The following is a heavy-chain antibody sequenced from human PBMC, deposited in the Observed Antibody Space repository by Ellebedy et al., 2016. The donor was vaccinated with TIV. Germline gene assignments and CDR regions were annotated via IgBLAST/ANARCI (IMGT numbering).Heavy chain of an antibody. J-gene: IGHJ3*02. D-gene: IGHD4-17*01. V-gene: IGHV3-33*01. CDR3: ARGGEDYGEYDAFDI. CDR2: IWYDGSKK. Sequence: GESLKISCAASGFTFSTYGMHWVRQAPGKGLEWVTLIWYDGSKKYYADSVKGRFTISRDNSKNTLYLQMNSLRAEDTAVYYCARGGEDYGEYDAFDIWGQGTMVTVSS. CDR1: GFTFSTYG.